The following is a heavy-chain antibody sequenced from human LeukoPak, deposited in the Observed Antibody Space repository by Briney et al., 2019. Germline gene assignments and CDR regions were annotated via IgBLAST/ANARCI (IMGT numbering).Heavy chain of an antibody. Sequence: PEGSLRLSCAASGFTFSNAWTSWVRQAPGKGLEWVSGISGSGGNTYYADSVKGRFTISRDNSKNTLFLQINSLRAEDTAVYYCARSGPIDYWGQGTLVTVSS. J-gene: IGHJ4*02. CDR1: GFTFSNAW. D-gene: IGHD1-26*01. CDR3: ARSGPIDY. V-gene: IGHV3-23*01. CDR2: ISGSGGNT.